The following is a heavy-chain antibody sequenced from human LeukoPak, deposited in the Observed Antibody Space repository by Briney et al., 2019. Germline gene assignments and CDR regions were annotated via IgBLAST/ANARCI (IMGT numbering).Heavy chain of an antibody. J-gene: IGHJ4*02. Sequence: GESLKISCKGSGYNFTSYWIGWVRQMPGKGLEWMGIIYPGDSDTRYSPSFQGQVTISADKSISTAYLQWSSLKASDTALYYCARSPGVYDFWSGYYKGHFDYWGQGTLVTVSS. D-gene: IGHD3-3*01. CDR3: ARSPGVYDFWSGYYKGHFDY. CDR2: IYPGDSDT. CDR1: GYNFTSYW. V-gene: IGHV5-51*01.